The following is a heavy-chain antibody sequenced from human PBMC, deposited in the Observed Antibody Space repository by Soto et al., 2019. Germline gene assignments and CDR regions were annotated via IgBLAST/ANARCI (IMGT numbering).Heavy chain of an antibody. CDR3: ARYFGSGWSSGFDP. J-gene: IGHJ5*01. CDR1: GGSISSYS. CDR2: IYYSGST. D-gene: IGHD6-19*01. Sequence: PSETLSLTCTVSGGSISSYSWNWIRQPPGKGLEWIGYIYYSGSTNYNPSLKSRVTISADTSKNQFSLKLSSVTAADTAVYYCARYFGSGWSSGFDPWGQGTLVTVSS. V-gene: IGHV4-59*01.